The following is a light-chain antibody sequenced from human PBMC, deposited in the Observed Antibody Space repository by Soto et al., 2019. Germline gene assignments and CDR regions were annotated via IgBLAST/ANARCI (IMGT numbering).Light chain of an antibody. J-gene: IGKJ1*01. CDR3: QQYNLWT. CDR1: QSISSW. Sequence: DIQMTQSPSTLSASVGDRVTITCRASQSISSWLAWYQQKPGKAPKLLIYDASSWESGVPSRFSGSGSGTEFTLTISSLQPDDFATDYCQQYNLWTVGQGTKVEIK. CDR2: DAS. V-gene: IGKV1-5*01.